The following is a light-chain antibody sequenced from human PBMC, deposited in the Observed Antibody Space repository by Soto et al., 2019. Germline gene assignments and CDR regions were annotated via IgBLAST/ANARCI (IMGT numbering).Light chain of an antibody. CDR3: QQYSQWPLT. CDR2: DAS. J-gene: IGKJ4*01. Sequence: IVLTQSPATLSLSPGDRATLSCRASQSVSSSLVWYQHKPGQAPRFLIYDASKRATGSPARFSGSGSGTDFTLTISSLEPEDFAVYYCQQYSQWPLTFGGGTKVDIK. CDR1: QSVSSS. V-gene: IGKV3-11*01.